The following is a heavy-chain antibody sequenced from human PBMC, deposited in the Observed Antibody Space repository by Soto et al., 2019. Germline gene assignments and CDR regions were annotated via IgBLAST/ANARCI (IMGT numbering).Heavy chain of an antibody. V-gene: IGHV4-31*03. CDR3: ARATLVGANFDAFDI. J-gene: IGHJ3*02. Sequence: QVQLQESGPGLVNPSQTLSLTCTFSGASITSGGYYWTWIRQHPGKGLEWIGYIYYSGTTYYNPSLKSRFTISVDTSKNQFSLTLSSVTAADTAVYYCARATLVGANFDAFDIWGQGTMVTVSS. CDR1: GASITSGGYY. D-gene: IGHD1-26*01. CDR2: IYYSGTT.